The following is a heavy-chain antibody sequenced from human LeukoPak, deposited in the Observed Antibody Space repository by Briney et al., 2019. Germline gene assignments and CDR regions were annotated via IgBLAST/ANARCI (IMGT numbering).Heavy chain of an antibody. V-gene: IGHV3-23*01. CDR3: AKRVGYYMDV. CDR1: GFTFSSYG. J-gene: IGHJ6*03. CDR2: ISGSGGST. Sequence: PGGSLRLSCAASGFTFSSYGMSWVRQAPGKGLEWVSAISGSGGSTYYADSVKGRFTISRDNSKNTLYLQMNSLRAEDTAVYYWAKRVGYYMDVWGKGTTVTISS.